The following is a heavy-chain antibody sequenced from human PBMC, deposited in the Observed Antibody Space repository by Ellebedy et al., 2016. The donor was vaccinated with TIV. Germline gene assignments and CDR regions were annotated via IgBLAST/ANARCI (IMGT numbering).Heavy chain of an antibody. V-gene: IGHV3-48*02. CDR3: ARHLVPANYFYGTDV. CDR2: ITSSSSTI. D-gene: IGHD2-2*01. J-gene: IGHJ6*02. Sequence: GESLKISCEASRFTFSSYSLDWVRQAPGKGLEWLSYITSSSSTIYYADSVKGRFTVSRDNAKNSLYLQMNNLRDEDTAVYYCARHLVPANYFYGTDVWGQGTTVTVSS. CDR1: RFTFSSYS.